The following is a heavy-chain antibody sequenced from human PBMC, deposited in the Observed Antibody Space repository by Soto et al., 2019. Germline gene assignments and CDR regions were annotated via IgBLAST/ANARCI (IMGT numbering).Heavy chain of an antibody. Sequence: SETLSLTCTVSGGSISSGGYYWSWIRQHPGKGLEWIGYIYYSGSTYYNPSLKSRVTISVDTSKNQFSLKLSSVTAADTAVYYCARGAIGSGSYPRGNWFDPWGQGTLVTSPQ. V-gene: IGHV4-31*03. J-gene: IGHJ5*02. D-gene: IGHD3-10*01. CDR3: ARGAIGSGSYPRGNWFDP. CDR2: IYYSGST. CDR1: GGSISSGGYY.